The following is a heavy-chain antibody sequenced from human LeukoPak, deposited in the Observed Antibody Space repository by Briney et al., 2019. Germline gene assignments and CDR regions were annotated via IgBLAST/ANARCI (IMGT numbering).Heavy chain of an antibody. J-gene: IGHJ4*02. Sequence: GESLKISCKGSGYSFTSYWIGWVRQMPGKGLEWMGIIYPGDSDTRYSPSFQGQVTISAGKSISTAYLQWSSLKASDTAMYYCARSGIVGATSKLGPDYWGQGTLVTVSS. D-gene: IGHD1-26*01. CDR2: IYPGDSDT. CDR1: GYSFTSYW. V-gene: IGHV5-51*01. CDR3: ARSGIVGATSKLGPDY.